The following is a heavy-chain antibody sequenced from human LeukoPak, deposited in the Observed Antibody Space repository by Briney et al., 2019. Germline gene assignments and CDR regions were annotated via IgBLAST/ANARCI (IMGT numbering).Heavy chain of an antibody. CDR1: GFTFSDYY. V-gene: IGHV3-11*01. Sequence: KPGGSLRLSCAASGFTFSDYYMGWIRKAPGKGLEWLAYISSSGHDIHYADSVRVRFIISRDNAKNPLFLQMSNLRAEDSAVYCCAGGQQIRDGDYWGQGTLVSVSS. CDR3: AGGQQIRDGDY. CDR2: ISSSGHDI. D-gene: IGHD3-10*01. J-gene: IGHJ4*02.